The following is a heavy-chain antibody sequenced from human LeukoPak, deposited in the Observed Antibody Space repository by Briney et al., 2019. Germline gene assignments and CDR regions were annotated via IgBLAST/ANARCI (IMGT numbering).Heavy chain of an antibody. D-gene: IGHD3-22*01. CDR3: AREKLDTRGYVDY. CDR2: IKQDGTDK. V-gene: IGHV3-7*01. Sequence: GGSLRLSCAGSGFTFSTYWMSWVRQAPGKGLDWVANIKQDGTDKYYVDSVKGRFTISRDNAKNLLYLQMNSLRAEDTAVYYCAREKLDTRGYVDYWGQGTLVTVSS. J-gene: IGHJ4*02. CDR1: GFTFSTYW.